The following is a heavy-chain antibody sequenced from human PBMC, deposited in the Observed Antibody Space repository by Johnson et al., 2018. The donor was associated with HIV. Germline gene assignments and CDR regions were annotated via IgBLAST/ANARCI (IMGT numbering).Heavy chain of an antibody. D-gene: IGHD1-26*01. CDR1: GFTFSDYY. Sequence: VQVVESGGGLVKPGGSLRLSCAASGFTFSDYYMSWIRQAPGQGLEWISYISSSDSTEYYADSVKGRFTISRDKDKNSVYLQMNSLRVEDTAVYYCAKVNLRYSVFTGAFDIWGQGTMVTVSS. CDR3: AKVNLRYSVFTGAFDI. V-gene: IGHV3-11*04. J-gene: IGHJ3*02. CDR2: ISSSDSTE.